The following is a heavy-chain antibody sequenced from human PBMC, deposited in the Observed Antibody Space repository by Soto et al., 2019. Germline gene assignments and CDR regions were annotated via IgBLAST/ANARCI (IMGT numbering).Heavy chain of an antibody. V-gene: IGHV4-39*01. Sequence: SETLSLPCTVSGGSISSSSYYWGWIRQPPGKGLEWIGSIYYSGSTYYNPSLKSRVTISVDTSKNQFSLKLSSVTAADTAVYYCARLRRYCSSTSCGRDAFDIWGQGTMVT. D-gene: IGHD2-2*01. J-gene: IGHJ3*02. CDR1: GGSISSSSYY. CDR2: IYYSGST. CDR3: ARLRRYCSSTSCGRDAFDI.